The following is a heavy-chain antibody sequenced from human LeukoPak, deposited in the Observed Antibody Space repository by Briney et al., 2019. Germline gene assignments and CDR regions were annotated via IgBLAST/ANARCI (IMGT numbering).Heavy chain of an antibody. D-gene: IGHD5-24*01. Sequence: GGSLRLSCAASGFTFSGYAMGWVRQAPGKGLEWVSGISSSGSDTYYADSVKGRFTISRDNSKNSQYLLMNSLRAEDTAVYYCAKDRGWLPLDYWGQGTLVTVSS. CDR2: ISSSGSDT. J-gene: IGHJ4*02. V-gene: IGHV3-23*01. CDR1: GFTFSGYA. CDR3: AKDRGWLPLDY.